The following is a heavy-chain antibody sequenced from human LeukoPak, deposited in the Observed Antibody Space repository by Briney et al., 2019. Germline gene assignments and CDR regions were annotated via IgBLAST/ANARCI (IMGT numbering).Heavy chain of an antibody. J-gene: IGHJ4*02. CDR1: GFTFNNYA. V-gene: IGHV3-74*01. CDR3: AKDGHYSNFYFDY. D-gene: IGHD4-11*01. CDR2: IKSDGSSP. Sequence: GGSLRLSCAASGFTFNNYAMNWVRQAPGKGPVWVSRIKSDGSSPSYADSVKGRLTIPRDNAKNTVYLQMNSLRAEDTAVYYCAKDGHYSNFYFDYWGQGTLVTVSS.